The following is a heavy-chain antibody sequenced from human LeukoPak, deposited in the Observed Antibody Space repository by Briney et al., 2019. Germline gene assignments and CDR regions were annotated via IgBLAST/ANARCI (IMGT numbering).Heavy chain of an antibody. V-gene: IGHV3-66*01. J-gene: IGHJ3*02. D-gene: IGHD1-20*01. CDR3: ASGVTGGHDAFDI. CDR2: IYSGGGT. CDR1: GFIVSNNY. Sequence: PGGSLRLSCAAFGFIVSNNYMSWVRQAPGKGLEWVSVIYSGGGTYYGDSVKDRFTISRDNSKNTLYLQMNSLRAEDTAVYYRASGVTGGHDAFDIWGQGTMVTVSS.